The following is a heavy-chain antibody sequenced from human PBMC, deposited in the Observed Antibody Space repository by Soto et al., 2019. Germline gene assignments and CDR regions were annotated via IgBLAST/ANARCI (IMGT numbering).Heavy chain of an antibody. CDR2: TYYRSKWST. CDR1: GDSVSSKSAA. CDR3: TRALSGSYDH. V-gene: IGHV6-1*01. D-gene: IGHD1-26*01. J-gene: IGHJ5*02. Sequence: PSQTLSLTCAISGDSVSSKSAAWNWIRQSPSRGLEWLGRTYYRSKWSTDYAISVKSRITINPDTSNNHFSLQLKSMTPEDTAVYYCTRALSGSYDHWGQGTLVTVSS.